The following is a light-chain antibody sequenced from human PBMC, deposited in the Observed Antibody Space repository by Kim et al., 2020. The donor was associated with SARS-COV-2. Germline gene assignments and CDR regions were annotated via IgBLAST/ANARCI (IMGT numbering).Light chain of an antibody. Sequence: SEALGDRVTIPCRASQSISSWLAWYQQKPGQAPKLLIYKASSLESGVPSRFSGSGSGTEFTLTISSLQPDDFATYYCQQYNTYSYTFGQGTKLEI. CDR3: QQYNTYSYT. J-gene: IGKJ2*01. CDR1: QSISSW. V-gene: IGKV1-5*03. CDR2: KAS.